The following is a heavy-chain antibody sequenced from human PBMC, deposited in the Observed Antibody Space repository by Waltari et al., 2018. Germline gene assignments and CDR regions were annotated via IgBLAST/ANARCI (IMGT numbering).Heavy chain of an antibody. V-gene: IGHV4-38-2*02. CDR1: ASSISSGYY. J-gene: IGHJ4*02. CDR3: ARDYYGSGSYSVY. D-gene: IGHD3-10*01. Sequence: QVQLQESGPGLVKPSETLSLTCTVSASSISSGYYWAWIRQPPGKGLEWMGSIYHSGRTYYNPSLKSRVTISVDTSKNQFSLKLSSVTAADTAVYYCARDYYGSGSYSVYWGQGTLVTVSS. CDR2: IYHSGRT.